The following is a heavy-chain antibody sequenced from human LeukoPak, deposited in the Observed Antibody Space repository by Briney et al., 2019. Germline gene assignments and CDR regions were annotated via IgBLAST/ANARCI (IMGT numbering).Heavy chain of an antibody. V-gene: IGHV4-59*08. J-gene: IGHJ3*02. CDR2: IYYSGNT. CDR3: ARRVTYYYDSSGYYPYFDI. CDR1: GGSISSYY. D-gene: IGHD3-22*01. Sequence: PSDTLSLTCTVSGGSISSYYGSWIRQPTGKGLEGIGYIYYSGNTNYNPSLKSRVTISVATSKNQFSLKLTSVTAADTAVYYCARRVTYYYDSSGYYPYFDIWGQGTMVTVSS.